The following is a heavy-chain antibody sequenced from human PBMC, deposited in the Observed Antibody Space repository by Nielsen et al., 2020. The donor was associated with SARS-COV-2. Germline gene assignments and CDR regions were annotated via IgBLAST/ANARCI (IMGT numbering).Heavy chain of an antibody. CDR2: ISSSSSYI. CDR3: ARAKWLVNNYYYYYMDV. V-gene: IGHV3-21*01. J-gene: IGHJ6*03. Sequence: GESLKISCAASGFTFSSYSMNWVRQAPGKGLEWVSSISSSSSYIYYADSVKGRFTISRDNAKNSLYLQMNSLRAEDTAVYYCARAKWLVNNYYYYYMDVWGKGTTVTVSS. CDR1: GFTFSSYS. D-gene: IGHD6-19*01.